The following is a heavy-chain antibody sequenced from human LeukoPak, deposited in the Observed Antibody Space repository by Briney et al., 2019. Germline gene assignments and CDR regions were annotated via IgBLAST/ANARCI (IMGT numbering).Heavy chain of an antibody. CDR2: INSDGSIT. CDR1: GFTFTTYW. D-gene: IGHD6-19*01. CDR3: ANGWYRAFDI. J-gene: IGHJ3*02. V-gene: IGHV3-74*01. Sequence: GGSLRLSCAASGFTFTTYWMHWVRQAPGKGLVWVSHINSDGSITSYADSVKGRFTISRDNAKNTLYLQMNSLRAEDTAVYYCANGWYRAFDIWGQGTMVTVSS.